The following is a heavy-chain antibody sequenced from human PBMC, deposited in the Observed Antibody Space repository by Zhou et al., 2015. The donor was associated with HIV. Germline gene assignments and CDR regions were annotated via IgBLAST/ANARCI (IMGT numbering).Heavy chain of an antibody. V-gene: IGHV1-69*01. CDR1: GGTFSSYA. CDR3: ASCSSNYDFWSGTNAFDI. CDR2: IIPIFGTA. D-gene: IGHD3-3*01. J-gene: IGHJ3*02. Sequence: QVQLVQSGAEVKKPGSSVKVSCKASGGTFSSYAISWVRQAPGQGLEWMGGIIPIFGTANYAQKFQGRVTITADESTSTAYMELSSLRSEDTAVYYCASCSSNYDFWSGTNAFDIWGQGTMVTVSS.